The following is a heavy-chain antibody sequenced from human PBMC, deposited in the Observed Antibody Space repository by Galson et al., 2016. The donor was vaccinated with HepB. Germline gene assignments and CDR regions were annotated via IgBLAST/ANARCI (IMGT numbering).Heavy chain of an antibody. CDR1: GFPFSPYA. Sequence: SLRLSCAASGFPFSPYAMSWVRQPPGKGLEWVSSLSGSGDVTHHADSVKGRFTISRDNSKNTLYLQMNSLRAEDTALYYCAKSGVWGTHRSPDYWGQGILVTVSS. D-gene: IGHD3-16*02. CDR3: AKSGVWGTHRSPDY. J-gene: IGHJ4*02. CDR2: LSGSGDVT. V-gene: IGHV3-23*01.